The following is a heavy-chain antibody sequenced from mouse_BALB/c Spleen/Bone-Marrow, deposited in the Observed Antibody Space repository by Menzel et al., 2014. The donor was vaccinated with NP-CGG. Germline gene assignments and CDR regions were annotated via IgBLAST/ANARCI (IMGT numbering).Heavy chain of an antibody. CDR2: INPSTGYT. Sequence: VQLQESGAELAKPGASVKMSCKASGYTFTSYWMHWVKQRPGQGLEWIGYINPSTGYTGYNQKFKDKATLTADKPSSTAYMQLSSLTSEDSTVYYCARSGGYDGFSYWGQGTTLTVSS. V-gene: IGHV1-7*01. CDR3: ARSGGYDGFSY. CDR1: GYTFTSYW. D-gene: IGHD2-2*01. J-gene: IGHJ2*01.